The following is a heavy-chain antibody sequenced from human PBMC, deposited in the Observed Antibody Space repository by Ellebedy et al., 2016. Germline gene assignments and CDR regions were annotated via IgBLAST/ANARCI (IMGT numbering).Heavy chain of an antibody. CDR3: ARGHSSAWVDSFDL. CDR2: IDHSGST. CDR1: GGSFSSYY. Sequence: SETLSLXXTVYGGSFSSYYWTWIRQSPGKGLEWIGEIDHSGSTNYNPSLKSRVIISGDTSKNQFSLNLTSVTAADTAVYYCARGHSSAWVDSFDLWGQGTLVTISS. V-gene: IGHV4-34*01. D-gene: IGHD3-22*01. J-gene: IGHJ4*02.